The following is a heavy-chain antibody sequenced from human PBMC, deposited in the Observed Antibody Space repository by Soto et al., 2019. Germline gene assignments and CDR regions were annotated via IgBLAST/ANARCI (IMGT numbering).Heavy chain of an antibody. D-gene: IGHD6-19*01. CDR3: AAVRRYSSGRHLDY. CDR1: GFTFSSYS. V-gene: IGHV3-30-3*01. CDR2: ISYDGSNK. Sequence: PGGSLRLSCAASGFTFSSYSMHWVRQAPGKGLEWVAVISYDGSNKYYADSVKGRFTISRDNSKNTAYMELSSLGSEDTAVYYCAAVRRYSSGRHLDYWGQGTLVTVSS. J-gene: IGHJ4*02.